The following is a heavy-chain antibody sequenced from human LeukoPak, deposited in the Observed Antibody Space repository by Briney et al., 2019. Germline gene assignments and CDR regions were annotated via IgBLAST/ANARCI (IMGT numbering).Heavy chain of an antibody. CDR3: ARVRGGYGDSRRYYGMDV. D-gene: IGHD4-17*01. J-gene: IGHJ6*02. Sequence: GASVKVSCKASGYTFTSYYMHWVRQAPGRGLEWMGIINPSGGSTSYAQKFQGRVTMTRDTSTSTVYMELSSLRSEDTAVYYCARVRGGYGDSRRYYGMDVWGQGTTVTVSS. V-gene: IGHV1-46*01. CDR2: INPSGGST. CDR1: GYTFTSYY.